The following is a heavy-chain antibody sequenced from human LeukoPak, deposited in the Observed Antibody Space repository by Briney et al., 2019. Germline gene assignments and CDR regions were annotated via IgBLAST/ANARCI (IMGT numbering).Heavy chain of an antibody. D-gene: IGHD3-10*01. CDR3: ARHPRYYYGSGSYRPRGSPFDY. J-gene: IGHJ4*02. CDR2: IYYSGST. CDR1: GGSISSGGYS. Sequence: SETLSLTCAVSGGSISSGGYSWSWIRQPPGTGLEWIGYIYYSGSTYYNPSLKSRVTISVDTSKNQFSLKLSSVTAADTAVYYCARHPRYYYGSGSYRPRGSPFDYWGQGTLVTVSS. V-gene: IGHV4-30-4*07.